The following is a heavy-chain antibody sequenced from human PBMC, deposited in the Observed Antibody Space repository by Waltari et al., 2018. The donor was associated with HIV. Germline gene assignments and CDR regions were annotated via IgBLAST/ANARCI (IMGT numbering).Heavy chain of an antibody. CDR3: TLGRIDEIRGGRENLGGFDP. CDR1: GDTLSHYA. D-gene: IGHD2-8*01. Sequence: VQLVQSGAEVTKPGSSVRGSCKASGDTLSHYAVSWVRQAPGQGLEWMGRIIPAIGLAMPTETLKGGVAISAAKSTNSSYLESGGLRTEDTALYLCTLGRIDEIRGGRENLGGFDPWSPGPLAT. V-gene: IGHV1-69*04. J-gene: IGHJ5*02. CDR2: IIPAIGLA.